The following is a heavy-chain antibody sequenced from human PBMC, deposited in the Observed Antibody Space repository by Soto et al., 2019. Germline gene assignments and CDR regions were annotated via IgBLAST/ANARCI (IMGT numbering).Heavy chain of an antibody. V-gene: IGHV1-46*03. J-gene: IGHJ5*02. CDR1: GYTFTSYY. CDR3: ARDLGGIIVWNWFDP. CDR2: INPSGGST. D-gene: IGHD3-16*01. Sequence: GASVKVSCKASGYTFTSYYMHWVRQAPGQGLEWMGIINPSGGSTSYAQKFQGRVTMTRDTSTSTVYMELSSLRSEDTAVYYCARDLGGIIVWNWFDPWGQGTLVTVSS.